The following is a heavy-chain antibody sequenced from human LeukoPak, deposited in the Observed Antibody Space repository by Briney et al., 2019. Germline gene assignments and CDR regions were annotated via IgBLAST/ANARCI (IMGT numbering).Heavy chain of an antibody. D-gene: IGHD5-18*01. J-gene: IGHJ6*03. CDR1: GGSISSYY. V-gene: IGHV4-4*09. CDR3: ARVDTAMVSYMDV. CDR2: IYTSGST. Sequence: SETLSLTSTVSGGSISSYYWSWIRQPPGKGLGWNGYIYTSGSTNYNPSLKSRVTISVDTSKNQFSLKLSSVTAADTAVYYCARVDTAMVSYMDVWGKGTTVTVSS.